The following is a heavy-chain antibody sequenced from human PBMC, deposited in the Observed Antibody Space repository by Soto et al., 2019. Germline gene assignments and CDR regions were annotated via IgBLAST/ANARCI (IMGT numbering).Heavy chain of an antibody. D-gene: IGHD1-26*01. Sequence: QVQLQESGPGLVKPSETLSLTCTVSGGSISSYYWSWIRQPPGKGLEWIGYIYYSGSTNYNPSLQSPVTMSVETLKNLFSLKLSSPTAPGAAVYYCGRGCGSPDGWGQGSLVTVSS. CDR1: GGSISSYY. CDR2: IYYSGST. V-gene: IGHV4-59*08. J-gene: IGHJ4*02. CDR3: GRGCGSPDG.